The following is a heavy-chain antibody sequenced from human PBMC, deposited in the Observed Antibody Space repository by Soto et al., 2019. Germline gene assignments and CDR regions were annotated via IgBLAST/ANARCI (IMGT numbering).Heavy chain of an antibody. CDR2: IYYSGST. D-gene: IGHD4-17*01. CDR3: ARGLRYFDY. V-gene: IGHV4-59*01. J-gene: IGHJ4*02. CDR1: GASFISSY. Sequence: SETLSLTCTVSGASFISSYWSWIRQPPGKGLEWIGYIYYSGSTNYNPSLKSRVTISVDTSKNQFSLKLSSVTAADTAVYYCARGLRYFDYWGQGTLVTVSS.